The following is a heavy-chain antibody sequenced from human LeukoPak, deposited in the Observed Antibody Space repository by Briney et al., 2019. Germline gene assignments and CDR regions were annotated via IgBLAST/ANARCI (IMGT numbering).Heavy chain of an antibody. CDR2: INDSGTT. D-gene: IGHD3-10*01. CDR1: GGSFSGHY. Sequence: SQTLSPTCTVSGGSFSGHYWTWVRHAPGEGLEWIVEINDSGTTTYNASLNNRVTISVDPSKSEFSLKMTSLTAADTAVFYCARALMTLVRGVPRTTWFDPWGQGTLVTVSP. CDR3: ARALMTLVRGVPRTTWFDP. J-gene: IGHJ5*02. V-gene: IGHV4-34*01.